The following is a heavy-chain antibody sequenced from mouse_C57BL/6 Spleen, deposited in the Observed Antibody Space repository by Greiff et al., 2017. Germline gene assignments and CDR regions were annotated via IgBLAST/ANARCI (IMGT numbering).Heavy chain of an antibody. J-gene: IGHJ1*01. CDR1: GYSITSGYY. V-gene: IGHV3-6*01. CDR3: ARDRLRGWYFDV. Sequence: EVQLQQSGPGLVKPSQSLSLTCSVTGYSITSGYYWNWIRQFPGNKLEWMGYISYDGSNNYNPSLKNRISITRDTSKTQFFMKLNSVTTEDTATYYCARDRLRGWYFDVWVPGTTVTVSS. CDR2: ISYDGSN. D-gene: IGHD2-4*01.